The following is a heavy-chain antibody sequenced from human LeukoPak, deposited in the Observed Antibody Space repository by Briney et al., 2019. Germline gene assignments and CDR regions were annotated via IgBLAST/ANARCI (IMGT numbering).Heavy chain of an antibody. CDR1: GGSISSSSYY. J-gene: IGHJ6*03. Sequence: SETPSLTCTVSGGSISSSSYYWGWIRQPPGKGLGWIWSIYYSGSTYYNPSLNSRVTISVDTSKNQFSLKLSSVTAADTAVYYRERHVLDYYYYYMDVWGKGTTVTVSS. V-gene: IGHV4-39*01. CDR2: IYYSGST. CDR3: ERHVLDYYYYYMDV.